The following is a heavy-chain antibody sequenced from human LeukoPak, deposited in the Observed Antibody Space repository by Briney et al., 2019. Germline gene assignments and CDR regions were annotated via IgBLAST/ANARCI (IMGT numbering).Heavy chain of an antibody. Sequence: ASVKVSCKASGDTFTSYGISWVRQAPGQGREWGGWISAYNGNTNYAQKLQGRVTMTTDTSTSTAYMELRSLRSHDTAVYYCATVRWFGDDGFYYFDYWGQRTLVTVSS. V-gene: IGHV1-18*01. J-gene: IGHJ4*02. CDR3: ATVRWFGDDGFYYFDY. D-gene: IGHD3-10*01. CDR2: ISAYNGNT. CDR1: GDTFTSYG.